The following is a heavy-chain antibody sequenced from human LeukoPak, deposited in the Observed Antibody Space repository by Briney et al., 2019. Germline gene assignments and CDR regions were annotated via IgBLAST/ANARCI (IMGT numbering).Heavy chain of an antibody. CDR3: ARRLVGATKRWGAFDI. V-gene: IGHV4-59*01. J-gene: IGHJ3*02. CDR2: IYYSGST. CDR1: GGSISSYY. D-gene: IGHD1-26*01. Sequence: SETLSLTCTVSGGSISSYYWSWIRQPPGKGLEWIGYIYYSGSTNYNPSLKSRVTISVDTSKNQFSLKLSSVTAADTAVYYCARRLVGATKRWGAFDIWGQGTMVTVSS.